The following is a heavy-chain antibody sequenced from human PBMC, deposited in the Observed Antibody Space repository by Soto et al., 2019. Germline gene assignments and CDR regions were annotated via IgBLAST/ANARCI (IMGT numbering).Heavy chain of an antibody. CDR3: GRVDYYGSGSYPGGSNFDY. J-gene: IGHJ4*02. V-gene: IGHV4-34*01. D-gene: IGHD3-10*01. CDR1: GGSFSGYY. Sequence: SETLSLTCAVYGGSFSGYYWSWIRQPPGKGLEWIGEINHSGSTNYNPSLKSRVTISVDTSKNQFSLKLSSVTAADTAVYYCGRVDYYGSGSYPGGSNFDYWGQGTLVTVSS. CDR2: INHSGST.